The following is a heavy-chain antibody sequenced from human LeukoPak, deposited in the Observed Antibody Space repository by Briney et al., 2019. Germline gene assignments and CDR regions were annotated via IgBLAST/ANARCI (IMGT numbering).Heavy chain of an antibody. J-gene: IGHJ4*02. CDR3: ARVPFWSGYPPDY. CDR2: ISGSGGSA. Sequence: GGSLRLSCAASGFTFSSYPMIWVRQTPEKGLEWVSAISGSGGSAYYADSVKGRFTISRDNAKKSLYLEMNSLRAEDTAVYYCARVPFWSGYPPDYWGQGTLVTVSS. V-gene: IGHV3-23*01. CDR1: GFTFSSYP. D-gene: IGHD3-3*01.